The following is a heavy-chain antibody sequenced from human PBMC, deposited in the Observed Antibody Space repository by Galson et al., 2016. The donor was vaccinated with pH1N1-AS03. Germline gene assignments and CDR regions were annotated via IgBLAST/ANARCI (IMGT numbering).Heavy chain of an antibody. V-gene: IGHV4-4*02. D-gene: IGHD2/OR15-2a*01. CDR1: GDSVSGGHW. J-gene: IGHJ6*02. CDR3: ARVLTPGYFHPMDV. CDR2: IYLRGST. Sequence: ETLSLTCAVSGDSVSGGHWWTWVRQSPGKGLEWIGYIYLRGSTDYNPSLADRVIISADRSTNDFSLTLSSVTAADTAVYYCARVLTPGYFHPMDVWGRGTTVTVSS.